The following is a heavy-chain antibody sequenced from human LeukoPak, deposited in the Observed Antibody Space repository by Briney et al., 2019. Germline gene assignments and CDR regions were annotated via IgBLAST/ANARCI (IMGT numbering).Heavy chain of an antibody. CDR3: ARGGATIFGVVIPEYNGFDP. CDR2: INHSGST. J-gene: IGHJ5*02. V-gene: IGHV4-34*01. D-gene: IGHD3-3*01. Sequence: SETLSLTCAVYGGSFSGYYWSWIRQAPAKGLAWIGEINHSGSTNYNPSLKSRVTISVDTSKNQFSLKLSSVTAADTAVYYCARGGATIFGVVIPEYNGFDPWGQGTLVTVSS. CDR1: GGSFSGYY.